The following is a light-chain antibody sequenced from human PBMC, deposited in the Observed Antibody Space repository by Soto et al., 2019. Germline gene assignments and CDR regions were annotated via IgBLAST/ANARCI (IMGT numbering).Light chain of an antibody. CDR2: GAS. J-gene: IGKJ2*01. Sequence: EIVLTQSPGTLSLSPGERATLSCRASQSVSSSYLAWYQQKLGQAPRLLIYGASSRATGIPDRFSGSGSGTDFTLTISRLEPEDFAVYYCQQYGSSQTFGQGTKLEIK. CDR1: QSVSSSY. CDR3: QQYGSSQT. V-gene: IGKV3-20*01.